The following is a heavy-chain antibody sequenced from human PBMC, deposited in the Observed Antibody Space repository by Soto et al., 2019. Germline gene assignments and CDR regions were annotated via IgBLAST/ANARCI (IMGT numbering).Heavy chain of an antibody. J-gene: IGHJ3*02. CDR1: GFTFSSYG. CDR3: VKEGSGSHDAFDI. Sequence: QVQLVESGGGVVQPGRSLRLSCAASGFTFSSYGMPWVRQAPGKGLEWVAVISYDGSNKYYADSVKGRFTISRDNSKNTLYLQMNSMRAEDTAAYYCVKEGSGSHDAFDIWGQGTMVTVSS. V-gene: IGHV3-30*18. D-gene: IGHD1-26*01. CDR2: ISYDGSNK.